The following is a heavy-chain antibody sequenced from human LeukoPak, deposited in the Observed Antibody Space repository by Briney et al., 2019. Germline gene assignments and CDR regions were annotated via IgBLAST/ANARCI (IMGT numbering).Heavy chain of an antibody. CDR3: ARDSSGYSSSWNWFDP. J-gene: IGHJ5*02. CDR1: GNTFTGHY. V-gene: IGHV1-46*01. D-gene: IGHD6-13*01. Sequence: GASVKVSCKASGNTFTGHYMHWVRQAPGQGLEWMGIINPSGGSTSYAQKFQGRVTMTRDMSTSTVYMELSSLRSEDTAVYYCARDSSGYSSSWNWFDPWGQGTLVTVSS. CDR2: INPSGGST.